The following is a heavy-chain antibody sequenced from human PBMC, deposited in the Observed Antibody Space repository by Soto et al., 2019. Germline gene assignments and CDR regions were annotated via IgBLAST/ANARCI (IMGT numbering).Heavy chain of an antibody. CDR3: VRRLTTTVTAMGY. D-gene: IGHD4-17*01. V-gene: IGHV3-30-3*01. J-gene: IGHJ4*02. CDR1: GFTFSSYA. Sequence: QVQLEESGGGVFQPGRSLRLSCKGSGFTFSSYAIQWVRQAPGKGLEWVAAISDDGTNKHTADSVKGRFTISRDNSRNTVYLQVNSLRVEDTAVYYCVRRLTTTVTAMGYWGQGTPVTVSS. CDR2: ISDDGTNK.